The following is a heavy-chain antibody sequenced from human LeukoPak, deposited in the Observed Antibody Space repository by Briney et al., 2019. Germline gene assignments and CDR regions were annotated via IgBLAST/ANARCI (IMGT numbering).Heavy chain of an antibody. J-gene: IGHJ4*02. V-gene: IGHV3-21*01. CDR2: ISSSSSYI. D-gene: IGHD2-2*01. CDR3: ARDYCSSTSCYFKN. CDR1: GFTFSSYS. Sequence: GGSLRLSCAASGFTFSSYSMNWVRQAPGKGLEWVSAISSSSSYICYADSVKGRFTISRDNAKKSLYPQMNTLRAEDTAVYYCARDYCSSTSCYFKNWGQGTLVTVSS.